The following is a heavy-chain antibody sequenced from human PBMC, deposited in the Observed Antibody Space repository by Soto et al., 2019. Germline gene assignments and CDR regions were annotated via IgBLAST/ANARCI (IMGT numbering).Heavy chain of an antibody. J-gene: IGHJ4*02. Sequence: PWESLKISCKVYVYSFTSYWIGWFRQIPGKGLEWIGIIYPGDSDTRYSPSFQGQVTISADKSISTAYLQWSSLKASDTAMYYCARHLSPYYYDSSGYYPYYFDYWGQGTLVTVSS. CDR2: IYPGDSDT. D-gene: IGHD3-22*01. V-gene: IGHV5-51*01. CDR1: VYSFTSYW. CDR3: ARHLSPYYYDSSGYYPYYFDY.